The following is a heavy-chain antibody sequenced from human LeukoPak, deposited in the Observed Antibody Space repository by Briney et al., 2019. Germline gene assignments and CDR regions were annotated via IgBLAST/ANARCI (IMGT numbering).Heavy chain of an antibody. Sequence: PSETLSLTCTVSGGSISSSSYYWGWIRQPPGKGLEWIGSTYYSGSTYYNPSLKSRVTISVDTSKNQFSLKLSSVTAADTAVYYCARGRPSYCSGGSCYPFDYWGQGTLVTVSS. CDR1: GGSISSSSYY. V-gene: IGHV4-39*07. CDR2: TYYSGST. D-gene: IGHD2-15*01. J-gene: IGHJ4*02. CDR3: ARGRPSYCSGGSCYPFDY.